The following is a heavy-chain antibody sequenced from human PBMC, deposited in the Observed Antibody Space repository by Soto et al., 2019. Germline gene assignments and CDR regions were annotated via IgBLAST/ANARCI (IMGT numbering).Heavy chain of an antibody. D-gene: IGHD2-8*01. V-gene: IGHV3-30*03. J-gene: IGHJ4*02. CDR1: RFTISGLA. CDR2: ISYDGSDK. Sequence: GGSLRLSCAASRFTISGLAMHWVRQAPGKGLEWLAVISYDGSDKFYGDSVKGRFTISRDNSKNTLYLQMNSLRVDDTAVYYCGRSHAESTKLIDSWGQGTLVTVSS. CDR3: GRSHAESTKLIDS.